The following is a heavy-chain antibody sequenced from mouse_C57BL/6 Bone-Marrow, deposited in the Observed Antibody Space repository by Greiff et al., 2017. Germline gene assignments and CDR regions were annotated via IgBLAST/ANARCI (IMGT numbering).Heavy chain of an antibody. V-gene: IGHV2-9-1*01. CDR2: IWTGGGT. D-gene: IGHD1-1*01. J-gene: IGHJ3*01. Sequence: VQGVESGPGLVAPSQSLSITCTVSGFSLTSYAISWVRQPPGKGLEWLGVIWTGGGTNYNSALKSRLSISKDNSKSQVFLKMNSLQTDDTARYYCALSTTVVEGGFAYWGQGTLVTVSA. CDR3: ALSTTVVEGGFAY. CDR1: GFSLTSYA.